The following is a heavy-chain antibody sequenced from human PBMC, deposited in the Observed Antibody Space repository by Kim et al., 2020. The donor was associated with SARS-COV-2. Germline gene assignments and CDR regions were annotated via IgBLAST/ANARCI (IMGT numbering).Heavy chain of an antibody. V-gene: IGHV3-74*01. CDR2: INGDGSSI. CDR3: ARFNVETTLGY. J-gene: IGHJ4*01. D-gene: IGHD5-18*01. CDR1: GFTFSSYW. Sequence: GGSLRLSCATSGFTFSSYWMHWVRQAPGKGLVWVSRINGDGSSINYADSVKGRFTISRDNAKNTLYLQMNSLRAEDAAVYYCARFNVETTLGYWGHGTL.